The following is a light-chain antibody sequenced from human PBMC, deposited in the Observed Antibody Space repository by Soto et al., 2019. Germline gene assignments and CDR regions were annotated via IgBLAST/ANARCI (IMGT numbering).Light chain of an antibody. Sequence: IVLTQSPGTLSLSPGGRATLPCRASQSVSSTYIAWYQQNPGQAPRLLIYGASSRATGIPDRFSGSGSGTDFTLTISRLEPEDFAVYFCQQYGRSPPFTFGQGTKVDIK. CDR1: QSVSSTY. CDR2: GAS. J-gene: IGKJ2*01. CDR3: QQYGRSPPFT. V-gene: IGKV3-20*01.